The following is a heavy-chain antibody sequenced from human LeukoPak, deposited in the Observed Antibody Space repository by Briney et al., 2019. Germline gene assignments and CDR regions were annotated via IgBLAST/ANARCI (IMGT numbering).Heavy chain of an antibody. Sequence: PSETLSLTCTVSGGSTSSYYWSWIRQPPGKGLEWIGYIYYSGSTNYNPSLKSRVTISVDTSKNQFSLKLSSVTAADTAVYYCARGVGTPVDYWGQGTLVTVSS. D-gene: IGHD1-26*01. CDR3: ARGVGTPVDY. J-gene: IGHJ4*02. V-gene: IGHV4-59*01. CDR1: GGSTSSYY. CDR2: IYYSGST.